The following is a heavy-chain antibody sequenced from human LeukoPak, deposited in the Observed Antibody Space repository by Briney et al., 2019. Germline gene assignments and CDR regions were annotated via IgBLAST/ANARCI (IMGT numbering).Heavy chain of an antibody. J-gene: IGHJ4*02. V-gene: IGHV4-4*09. D-gene: IGHD5-24*01. CDR3: ARRRDGYNAFDY. Sequence: SETLSLTCTVSGGSISSYYWSWIRQPPGKGLEWIGYIYTSGSTNYNPSLKSRVTISVDTSKNQFSLKRSSVTAADTAVYYCARRRDGYNAFDYWGQGTLVTVSS. CDR2: IYTSGST. CDR1: GGSISSYY.